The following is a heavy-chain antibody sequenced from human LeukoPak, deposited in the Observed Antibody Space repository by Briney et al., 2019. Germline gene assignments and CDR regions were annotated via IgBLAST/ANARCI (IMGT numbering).Heavy chain of an antibody. J-gene: IGHJ6*02. D-gene: IGHD3-9*01. V-gene: IGHV4-39*01. CDR3: ARLILTGYYIPYGMDV. CDR2: IYYSGST. CDR1: GGSISSYY. Sequence: SETLSLTCTVSGGSISSYYWSWIRQPPGKGLEWIGSIYYSGSTYYNPSLKSRVTISVDTSKNQFSLKLSSVTAADTAVYYCARLILTGYYIPYGMDVWGQGTTVTVSS.